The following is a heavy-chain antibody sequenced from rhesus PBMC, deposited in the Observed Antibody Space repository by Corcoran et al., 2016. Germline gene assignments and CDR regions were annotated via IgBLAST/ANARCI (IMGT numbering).Heavy chain of an antibody. V-gene: IGHV4-80*01. CDR1: VGPFIRYW. D-gene: IGHD3-9*01. Sequence: QVQLQESGPGLVKPSDTLSLTCAVFVGPFIRYWWHCIRQSPGKGLERIGEINGYSGTTNYTPSPQTRVTISRVVSKNQFFLKLTSMTAADTAIYYCTIPIRYRFDVWGPGVLVSVSS. J-gene: IGHJ5-1*01. CDR3: TIPIRYRFDV. CDR2: INGYSGTT.